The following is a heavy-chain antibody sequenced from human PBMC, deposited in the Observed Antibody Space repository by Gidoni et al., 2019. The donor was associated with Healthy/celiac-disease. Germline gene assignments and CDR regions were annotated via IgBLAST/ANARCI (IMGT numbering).Heavy chain of an antibody. CDR2: ISSSSSYI. Sequence: EVQLVESGGGLVKPGGSLRLSCAASGFPFSSYSMNWVRQAPGKGLGWVSSISSSSSYIYYADSVKGRFTISRDNAKNSLYLQMNSLRAEDTAVYYCARGPRIDRGGYFDYWGQGTLVTVSS. J-gene: IGHJ4*02. D-gene: IGHD2-15*01. CDR3: ARGPRIDRGGYFDY. CDR1: GFPFSSYS. V-gene: IGHV3-21*01.